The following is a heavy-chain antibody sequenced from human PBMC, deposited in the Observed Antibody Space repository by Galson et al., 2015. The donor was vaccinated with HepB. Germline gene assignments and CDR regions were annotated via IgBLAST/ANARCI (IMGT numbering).Heavy chain of an antibody. V-gene: IGHV1-18*01. CDR3: ARGAVVEVVGGTQNNWWDP. Sequence: SVKVSCKASGHTFSTYSLTWVRQAPGQGLEWMGWISPYNGDTDYARKFQGRVTMITDISTSTAYMDLRSLRSDDTAVYYCARGAVVEVVGGTQNNWWDPWGQGTLVSVSS. D-gene: IGHD2-15*01. CDR1: GHTFSTYS. CDR2: ISPYNGDT. J-gene: IGHJ5*02.